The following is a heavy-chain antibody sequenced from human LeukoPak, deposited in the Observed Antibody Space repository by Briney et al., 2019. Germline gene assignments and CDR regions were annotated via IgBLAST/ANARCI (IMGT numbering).Heavy chain of an antibody. CDR1: GYTFTSYG. J-gene: IGHJ4*02. Sequence: VASVKVSCKASGYTFTSYGISWVRQAPGQGLEWMGWSSPNSGDTNYAQKFQGRVTMTRDTSISTAYMELSRLRSDDTAVYYCAKDVGEFCSSTNCYASDYWGQGTLVTVSS. CDR2: SSPNSGDT. V-gene: IGHV1-2*02. D-gene: IGHD2-2*01. CDR3: AKDVGEFCSSTNCYASDY.